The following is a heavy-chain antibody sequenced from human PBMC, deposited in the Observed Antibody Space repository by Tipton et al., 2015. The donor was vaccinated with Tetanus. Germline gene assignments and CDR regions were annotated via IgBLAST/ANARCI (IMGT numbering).Heavy chain of an antibody. Sequence: QMQLVQSGAEVKKPGDSLRISCTASGYTFTGYYIYWMRQATGQGLQWMGWFDPNSGATVYAQKFQGRVTMTRDTSIITAYMELRSLRSDGTAVYYCARDRGDYIYYGMDVWGPGTTVTVS. J-gene: IGHJ6*02. CDR3: ARDRGDYIYYGMDV. D-gene: IGHD3-22*01. CDR2: FDPNSGAT. V-gene: IGHV1-2*02. CDR1: GYTFTGYY.